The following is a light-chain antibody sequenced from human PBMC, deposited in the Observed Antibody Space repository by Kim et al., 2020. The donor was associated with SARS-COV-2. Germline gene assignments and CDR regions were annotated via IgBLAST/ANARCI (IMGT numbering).Light chain of an antibody. CDR2: AAS. J-gene: IGKJ1*01. CDR1: QSVYSNY. Sequence: EVVLTQSPGTLSLSPGDRATLSCMASQSVYSNYLAWYQQKPGQAPRLLIYAASSRATGIPDRFSGSGSGTDFTLTIRRLRPEDFAVYYCQQYGTSWTFGQGTKVDIK. V-gene: IGKV3-20*01. CDR3: QQYGTSWT.